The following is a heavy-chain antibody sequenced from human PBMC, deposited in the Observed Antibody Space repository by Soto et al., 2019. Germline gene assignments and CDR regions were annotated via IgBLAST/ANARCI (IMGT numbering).Heavy chain of an antibody. Sequence: PGGSLRLSCAASGFTFSSYAMSWVRQAPGKGLEWVSAISGSGGSTYYADSVKGRFTISRDNSKNTLYLQMNSLRAEDTAVYYCAKVSGFFSYRAAAGIKASKNWFDPWGQGTLVTVSS. CDR1: GFTFSSYA. CDR2: ISGSGGST. J-gene: IGHJ5*02. V-gene: IGHV3-23*01. CDR3: AKVSGFFSYRAAAGIKASKNWFDP. D-gene: IGHD6-13*01.